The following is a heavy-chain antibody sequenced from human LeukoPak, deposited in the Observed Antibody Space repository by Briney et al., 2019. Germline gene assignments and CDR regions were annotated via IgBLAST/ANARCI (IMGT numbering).Heavy chain of an antibody. CDR3: AKSLLSGIAVAVTDY. D-gene: IGHD6-19*01. CDR2: ISSTSAYI. CDR1: GFALRSYT. J-gene: IGHJ4*02. Sequence: GGSLRLSCAASGFALRSYTVTWVRQAPGKGLEWVSSISSTSAYIYYAESVKGRFTISRDNAKNSLYLQMNSLRAEDTALYYCAKSLLSGIAVAVTDYWGQGTLVTVSS. V-gene: IGHV3-21*04.